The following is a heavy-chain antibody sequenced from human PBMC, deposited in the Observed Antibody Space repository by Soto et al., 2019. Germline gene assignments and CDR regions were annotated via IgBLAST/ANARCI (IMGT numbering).Heavy chain of an antibody. CDR3: ARGGNEYSRHHNLDY. J-gene: IGHJ4*02. CDR2: IYPGDSDT. V-gene: IGHV5-51*01. CDR1: GYSFTSYW. Sequence: GESLKISCKGSGYSFTSYWIGWVRQMPGKGLEWMGIIYPGDSDTRYSPSFQGQVTISADKSISTAYLQWSSLKASDTAMYYCARGGNEYSRHHNLDYWGQGNLVTVSS. D-gene: IGHD6-6*01.